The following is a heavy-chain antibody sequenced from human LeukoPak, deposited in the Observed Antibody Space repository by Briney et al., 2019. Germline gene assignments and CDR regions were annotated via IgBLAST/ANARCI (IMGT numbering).Heavy chain of an antibody. V-gene: IGHV3-48*03. Sequence: GGSLRLSCAASGFTFSSYEMNWVRQAPGKGLEWVSYISSSGSTIYYADSVKGRFTISRDNAKNSLYLQMDSLRAEDTAVYYCAELGITTIGGVWGKGTTVTISS. CDR3: AELGITTIGGV. J-gene: IGHJ6*04. D-gene: IGHD3-10*02. CDR2: ISSSGSTI. CDR1: GFTFSSYE.